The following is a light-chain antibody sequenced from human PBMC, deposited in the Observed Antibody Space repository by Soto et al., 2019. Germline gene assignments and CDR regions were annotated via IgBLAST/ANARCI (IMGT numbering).Light chain of an antibody. V-gene: IGKV3-11*01. J-gene: IGKJ4*01. Sequence: EIVLTQSPATLSLSPGERATLSCRTSQSVSRYLAWYQQKPGQAPRLLIYDSTDRATGLPARFSGSGSGTDFTLTINSLEPEDLAVYYCQQRNSWPLTFGGGTTVEIK. CDR1: QSVSRY. CDR3: QQRNSWPLT. CDR2: DST.